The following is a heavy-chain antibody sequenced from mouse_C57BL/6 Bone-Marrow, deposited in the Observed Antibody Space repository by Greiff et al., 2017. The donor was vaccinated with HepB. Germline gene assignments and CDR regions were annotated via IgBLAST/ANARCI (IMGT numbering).Heavy chain of an antibody. CDR1: GYAFTNYL. CDR3: ARWLRRRRGFAY. CDR2: INPGSGGT. J-gene: IGHJ3*01. Sequence: QVQLQQSGAELVRPGTSVKVSCKASGYAFTNYLIEWVKQRPGQGLEWIGVINPGSGGTNYNEKFKGKATLTADKSSSTAYMQLSSLTSEDSAVYFCARWLRRRRGFAYWGQGTLVTVSA. D-gene: IGHD2-2*01. V-gene: IGHV1-54*01.